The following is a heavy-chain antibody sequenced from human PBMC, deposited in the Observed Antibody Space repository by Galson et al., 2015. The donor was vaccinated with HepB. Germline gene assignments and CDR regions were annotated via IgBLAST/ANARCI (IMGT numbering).Heavy chain of an antibody. CDR2: MNPNSGNT. V-gene: IGHV1-8*01. J-gene: IGHJ6*03. Sequence: SGYTFTSYDINWVRQATGQGLEWMGWMNPNSGNTGYAQKFQGRVTMTRNTSTSTAYMELSSLRSEDTAVYYCARAHDYQFYMDVWGKGTTVTVSS. D-gene: IGHD4-11*01. CDR1: GYTFTSYD. CDR3: ARAHDYQFYMDV.